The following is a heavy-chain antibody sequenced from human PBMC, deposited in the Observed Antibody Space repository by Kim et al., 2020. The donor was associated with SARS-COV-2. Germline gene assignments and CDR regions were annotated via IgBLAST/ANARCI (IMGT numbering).Heavy chain of an antibody. CDR3: AKGVLVNGVGTFDF. CDR1: GFSFSSYA. J-gene: IGHJ4*02. V-gene: IGHV3-23*01. CDR2: ISGSGGSA. D-gene: IGHD3-10*01. Sequence: GGSLRLSCAASGFSFSSYAMSWVRQGPGKGLEWVSTISGSGGSAFYAESVQGRFTISRDNSKNTLCLQLNSLRAEDTAIYYCAKGVLVNGVGTFDFWGQGTLVTVTS.